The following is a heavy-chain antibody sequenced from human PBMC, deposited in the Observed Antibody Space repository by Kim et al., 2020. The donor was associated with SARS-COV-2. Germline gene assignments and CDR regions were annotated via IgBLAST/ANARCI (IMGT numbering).Heavy chain of an antibody. D-gene: IGHD1-26*01. J-gene: IGHJ6*02. CDR3: ASTMYSGSYYYGMDV. CDR1: GGSISSYY. V-gene: IGHV4-59*01. CDR2: IYYSGST. Sequence: SETLSLTCTVSGGSISSYYWSWIRQPPGKGLEWIGYIYYSGSTNYNPSLKSRVTISVDTSKNQFSLKLSSVTAADTAVYYCASTMYSGSYYYGMDVWGQG.